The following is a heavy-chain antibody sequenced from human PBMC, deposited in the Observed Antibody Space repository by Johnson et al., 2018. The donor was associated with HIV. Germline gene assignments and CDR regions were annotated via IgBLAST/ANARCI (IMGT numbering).Heavy chain of an antibody. Sequence: QVQLLESGGGVVQPGRSLRLSCAASGFTFSSYAMHWVRQAPGKGLEWVAVISYDGSNKYYADSVKCRFSISRDNSKNTLYLQMNSLRAEDTAVYYCARAKHDDFWIGYYPSGGDAFDIWGQGAMVTFSS. V-gene: IGHV3-30*04. CDR3: ARAKHDDFWIGYYPSGGDAFDI. D-gene: IGHD3-3*01. CDR1: GFTFSSYA. J-gene: IGHJ3*02. CDR2: ISYDGSNK.